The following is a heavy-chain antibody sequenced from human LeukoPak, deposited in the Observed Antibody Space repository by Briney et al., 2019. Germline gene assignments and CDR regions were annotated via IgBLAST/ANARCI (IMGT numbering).Heavy chain of an antibody. CDR3: VRSGGYCGSTTCHVEYFDL. V-gene: IGHV4-34*01. Sequence: SETLSLTCAVYGGSFSGYYWSWIRQPPGKGLEWIGEINHSGSTNYNPSLKSRVTISVDTSKNQLSLRLSSVTAADTAVYYCVRSGGYCGSTTCHVEYFDLWGRGTLVTVSS. D-gene: IGHD2-2*01. CDR1: GGSFSGYY. J-gene: IGHJ2*01. CDR2: INHSGST.